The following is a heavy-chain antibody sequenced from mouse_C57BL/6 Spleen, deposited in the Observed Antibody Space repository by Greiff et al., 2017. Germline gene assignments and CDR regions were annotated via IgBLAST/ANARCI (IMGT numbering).Heavy chain of an antibody. Sequence: QVQLKQSGAELVRPGTSVKVSCKASGYAFTNYLIEWVKQRPGQGLEWIGVINPGSGGTNYNEKFKGKATLTADKSSSTAYMQLSSLTSEDSAVYFCARSKMGWFAYWGQGTLVTVSA. CDR1: GYAFTNYL. CDR2: INPGSGGT. V-gene: IGHV1-54*01. J-gene: IGHJ3*01. CDR3: ARSKMGWFAY. D-gene: IGHD4-1*01.